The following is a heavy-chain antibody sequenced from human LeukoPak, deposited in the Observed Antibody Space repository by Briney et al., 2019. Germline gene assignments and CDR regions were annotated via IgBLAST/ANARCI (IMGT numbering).Heavy chain of an antibody. Sequence: GGSRRLSCAASGFTFSNYAMSWVRQAPGKGLEWVSGISGSGGSTYYAASVNGRFTVSRDNSRNTLFLQMNNLRAEDTALYFCASAREYCGSAECYEYFQHWGQGTLVIVSS. D-gene: IGHD2-21*01. J-gene: IGHJ1*01. V-gene: IGHV3-23*01. CDR1: GFTFSNYA. CDR2: ISGSGGST. CDR3: ASAREYCGSAECYEYFQH.